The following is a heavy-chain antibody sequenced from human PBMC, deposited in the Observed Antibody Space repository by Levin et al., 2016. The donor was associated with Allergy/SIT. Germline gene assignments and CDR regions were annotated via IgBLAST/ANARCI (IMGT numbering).Heavy chain of an antibody. Sequence: SETLSLTCAVYGGSFSGYYWSWIRQPPGKGLEWIGEINHSGSTNYNPSLKSRVTISVDTSKNQFSLKLSSVTAADTAVYYCARGKPYYYGSGSYRPLGGMDVWGQGTTVTVSS. D-gene: IGHD3-10*01. J-gene: IGHJ6*02. V-gene: IGHV4-34*01. CDR2: INHSGST. CDR3: ARGKPYYYGSGSYRPLGGMDV. CDR1: GGSFSGYY.